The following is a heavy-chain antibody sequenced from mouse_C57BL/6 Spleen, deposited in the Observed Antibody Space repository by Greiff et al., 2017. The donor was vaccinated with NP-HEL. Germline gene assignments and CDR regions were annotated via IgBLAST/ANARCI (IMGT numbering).Heavy chain of an antibody. D-gene: IGHD1-1*01. CDR1: GYSFTGYY. V-gene: IGHV1-42*01. Sequence: VQLQQSGPELVKPGASVKISCKASGYSFTGYYMNWVKQSPEKSLEWIGEINPSTGGTTYNQKFKAKATLTVDKSSSTAYMQLKSLTSEDSAVYYCEYYGSSYWYFDVWGTGTTVTVSS. J-gene: IGHJ1*03. CDR2: INPSTGGT. CDR3: EYYGSSYWYFDV.